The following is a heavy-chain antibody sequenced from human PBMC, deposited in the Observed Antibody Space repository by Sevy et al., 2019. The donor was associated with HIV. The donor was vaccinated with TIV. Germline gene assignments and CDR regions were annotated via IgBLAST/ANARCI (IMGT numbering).Heavy chain of an antibody. CDR2: ISGSDGTI. CDR3: ARDHVKDGDLGDYYYYAMDV. CDR1: GFTFSDYY. J-gene: IGHJ6*02. D-gene: IGHD4-17*01. Sequence: GGSRRLSCAASGFTFSDYYMSWIRQAPGKGLEWISYISGSDGTIYYADSVKGRFTISRDNAKNSLHLQMNSLRAEDTAVYYCARDHVKDGDLGDYYYYAMDVWGQGTTVTVSS. V-gene: IGHV3-11*01.